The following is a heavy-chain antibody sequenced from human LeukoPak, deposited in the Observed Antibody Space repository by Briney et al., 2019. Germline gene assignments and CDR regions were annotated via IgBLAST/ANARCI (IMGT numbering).Heavy chain of an antibody. D-gene: IGHD3-10*01. J-gene: IGHJ4*02. Sequence: GGSLRLSCAASGFTVSSNYMSWVRQAPGKGLEWVSVIYSGGSTYYADSVKGRFTISRDNSKNTLYLQMNSLRAEDTAVYYCAKDSHYYGSGSLNYWGQGTLVTVSS. CDR3: AKDSHYYGSGSLNY. CDR1: GFTVSSNY. V-gene: IGHV3-53*01. CDR2: IYSGGST.